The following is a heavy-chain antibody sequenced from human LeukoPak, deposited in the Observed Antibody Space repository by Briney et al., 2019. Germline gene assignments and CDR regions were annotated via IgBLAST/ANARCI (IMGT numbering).Heavy chain of an antibody. CDR1: GLTFSSYG. J-gene: IGHJ4*02. CDR3: ARGRVAASPYFDY. V-gene: IGHV3-7*01. Sequence: GGFLRLSCAAPGLTFSSYGLSWVRQAPGKGLEWVANIKQDGSEKYYGDSVKGRFTISRDNAKNSLYLQMNSLRAEDTAVYYCARGRVAASPYFDYWGQGTLVTVSS. D-gene: IGHD2-15*01. CDR2: IKQDGSEK.